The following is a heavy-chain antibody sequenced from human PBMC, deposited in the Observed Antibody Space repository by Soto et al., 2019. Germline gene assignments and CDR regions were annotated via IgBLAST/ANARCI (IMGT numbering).Heavy chain of an antibody. D-gene: IGHD5-18*01. V-gene: IGHV4-59*01. CDR2: IYYSGST. J-gene: IGHJ4*02. Sequence: TLSLTCTVSGGSISSYYWSWIRQPPGKGLEWIGYIYYSGSTHYNPSLQNRVTISIDTSKNQVSLKVNSVTAADTAVYYCARDHPHSYGVYYFDYWGQGTPVTVSS. CDR3: ARDHPHSYGVYYFDY. CDR1: GGSISSYY.